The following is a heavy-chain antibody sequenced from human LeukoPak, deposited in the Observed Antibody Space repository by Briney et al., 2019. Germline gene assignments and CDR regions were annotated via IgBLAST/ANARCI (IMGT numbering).Heavy chain of an antibody. CDR1: GFTFADYA. CDR3: ARDPGYSGSYYFDY. V-gene: IGHV3-9*01. Sequence: GGSLRLSCAASGFTFADYAMHWVRPAPGKGLGWVSGISWNSGSIGNADSVKGRFTISRDNAKNSLYLQMNSLRAEDTALYYCARDPGYSGSYYFDYWGQGTLVTVSS. J-gene: IGHJ4*02. D-gene: IGHD1-26*01. CDR2: ISWNSGSI.